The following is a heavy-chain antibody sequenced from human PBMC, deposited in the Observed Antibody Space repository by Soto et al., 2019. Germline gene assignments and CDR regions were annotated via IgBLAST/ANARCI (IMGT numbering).Heavy chain of an antibody. Sequence: QLQLQESGPGLVKPSETLSLTCTVSGGSISSSSYYWGWIRQPPGQGLEWIGSIYYSGSTYYNPSLKSRVTISVDTSKNQFSLKLSSVTAADTAVYYCARYPDYCSGGSCYTPFDYWGQGTLVTVSS. V-gene: IGHV4-39*01. CDR1: GGSISSSSYY. D-gene: IGHD2-15*01. CDR2: IYYSGST. J-gene: IGHJ4*02. CDR3: ARYPDYCSGGSCYTPFDY.